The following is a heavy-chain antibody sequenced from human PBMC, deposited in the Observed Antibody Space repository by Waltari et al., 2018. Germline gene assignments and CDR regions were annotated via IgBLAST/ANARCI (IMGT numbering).Heavy chain of an antibody. CDR3: TSDHGLSWPLD. V-gene: IGHV3-53*01. J-gene: IGHJ4*02. D-gene: IGHD6-13*01. CDR2: IYRGGEP. CDR1: WVLVSNNS. Sequence: EVHLVESGGGLVHPGDSVRLSCAASWVLVSNNSMSWVRQPPGKGLEWVSVIYRGGEPYYADSVKGRFTISRDNSKNTLDLQMNNVRAEDTAVYYCTSDHGLSWPLDWGQGTMVTISS.